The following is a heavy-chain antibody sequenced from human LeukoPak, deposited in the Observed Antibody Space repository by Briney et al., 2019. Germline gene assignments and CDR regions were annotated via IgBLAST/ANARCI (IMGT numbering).Heavy chain of an antibody. D-gene: IGHD2-2*02. CDR1: GFTFSSYW. Sequence: PGGSLRLSCAASGFTFSSYWMSWVRQAPGKGLEWVANIKQDGSEKYYVDSVKGRFTISRDNAKNSLYLQMNSLRAEDTAVYYCARGYCSSTSCYRDYYMDVWGKGTTVTVSS. CDR2: IKQDGSEK. V-gene: IGHV3-7*01. J-gene: IGHJ6*03. CDR3: ARGYCSSTSCYRDYYMDV.